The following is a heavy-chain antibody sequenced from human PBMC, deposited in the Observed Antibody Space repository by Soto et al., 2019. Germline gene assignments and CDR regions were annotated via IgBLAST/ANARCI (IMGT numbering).Heavy chain of an antibody. D-gene: IGHD4-4*01. CDR3: ARVKTDYSNPRGPFFFYGMDV. Sequence: QVQLVESGGGVVHPERSLRLSCSASEFTFSSYAMHWVRQAPGKGLEWVAGISYDGGHKFYGDSVRGRFTISRDSSKTPVFLQMNSLRPEVTAAYYCARVKTDYSNPRGPFFFYGMDVWGQGTTVTVSS. V-gene: IGHV3-30-3*01. CDR2: ISYDGGHK. J-gene: IGHJ6*02. CDR1: EFTFSSYA.